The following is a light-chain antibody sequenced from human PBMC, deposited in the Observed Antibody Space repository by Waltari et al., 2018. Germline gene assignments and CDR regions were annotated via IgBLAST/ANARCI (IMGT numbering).Light chain of an antibody. CDR1: SSNIGAGYY. Sequence: QSVLTQPPSLSGAPGQRVTFSCTGSSSNIGAGYYVHWSQQLPGTAPNLLIYDNDNRPSGVPDRFSGSKSGTSASLAITGLQAEDEADYYCQSYDTTLRGSIFGGGTKLTVL. J-gene: IGLJ2*01. CDR2: DND. CDR3: QSYDTTLRGSI. V-gene: IGLV1-40*01.